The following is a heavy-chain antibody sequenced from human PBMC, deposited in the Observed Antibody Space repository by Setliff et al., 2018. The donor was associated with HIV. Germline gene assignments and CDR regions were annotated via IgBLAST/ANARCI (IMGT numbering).Heavy chain of an antibody. CDR1: GYTFSDYG. CDR3: ARTPRIMVTLKGEYYYYYMDV. Sequence: PSVKVSCKTSGYTFSDYGITWVRQAPGQGLEWMGWISVYNGNTNYAQKFQGRLSMSTASSTSTANMFLRSLRYDDTAVYYCARTPRIMVTLKGEYYYYYMDVWGKGTTVTVSS. CDR2: ISVYNGNT. J-gene: IGHJ6*03. V-gene: IGHV1-18*01. D-gene: IGHD2-8*01.